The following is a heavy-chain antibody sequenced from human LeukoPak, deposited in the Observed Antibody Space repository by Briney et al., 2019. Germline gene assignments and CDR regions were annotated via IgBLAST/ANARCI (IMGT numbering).Heavy chain of an antibody. CDR3: AKDALLACCAGDYFES. Sequence: QPGGSLRLSCAASGFTFSSYAMSWVRQAPGKGLEWVSAISGSGSSTYYADSVKGRFTISRDNSKNTLYLQMNSLRAEDTAVYYCAKDALLACCAGDYFESWGQGALVTVSS. J-gene: IGHJ4*02. CDR1: GFTFSSYA. CDR2: ISGSGSST. V-gene: IGHV3-23*01. D-gene: IGHD3-10*02.